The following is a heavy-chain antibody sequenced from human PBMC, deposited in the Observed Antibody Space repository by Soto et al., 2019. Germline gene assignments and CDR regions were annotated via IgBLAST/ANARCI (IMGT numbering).Heavy chain of an antibody. V-gene: IGHV3-30-3*01. J-gene: IGHJ2*01. Sequence: QVQLVESGGGVVQPGRSLRLSCAASGFTFSSYAMHWVRQAPGKGLEWVAVISYEGSNKYYADSVKGRFTISRDNSKNTLYRQMNSLRAEETAVYCCARPLWRDDYNWGYFDLWGRGTLVTVSS. CDR3: ARPLWRDDYNWGYFDL. CDR2: ISYEGSNK. CDR1: GFTFSSYA. D-gene: IGHD4-4*01.